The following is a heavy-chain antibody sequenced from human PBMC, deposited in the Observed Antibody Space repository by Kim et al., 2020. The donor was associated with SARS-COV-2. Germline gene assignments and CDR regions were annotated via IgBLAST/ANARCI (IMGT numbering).Heavy chain of an antibody. CDR2: IWYDGSNK. CDR3: ARQDTLLRGIMRW. V-gene: IGHV3-33*01. Sequence: GGSLRLSCSTSGFTFSDYLMHWVRQAPGKGLEWVAVIWYDGSNKYYGDSVKGRFTISRDNSKSTLYLQMNSLRAEDTAEYYCARQDTLLRGIMRWWGQGILVTVSS. CDR1: GFTFSDYL. J-gene: IGHJ4*02. D-gene: IGHD3-10*01.